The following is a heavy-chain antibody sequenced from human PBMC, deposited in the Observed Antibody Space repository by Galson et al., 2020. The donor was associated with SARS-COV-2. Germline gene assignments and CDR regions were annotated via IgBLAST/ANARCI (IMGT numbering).Heavy chain of an antibody. Sequence: ALHGESLKISCAASGFTFSSYWMHWVRQAPGKGLVWVSRIYSEGSSTSYADSVKGRFTISGDNSKNTLYLQMNSVRAEDTAVYYCAKRHRDSSGFDYWGQGTQVTVSS. CDR2: IYSEGSST. J-gene: IGHJ4*02. D-gene: IGHD3-22*01. CDR1: GFTFSSYW. V-gene: IGHV3-74*01. CDR3: AKRHRDSSGFDY.